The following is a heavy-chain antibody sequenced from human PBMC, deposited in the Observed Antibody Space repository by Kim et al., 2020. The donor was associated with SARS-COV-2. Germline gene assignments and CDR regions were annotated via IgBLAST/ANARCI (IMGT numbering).Heavy chain of an antibody. Sequence: ASVKVSCKASGYIVTDYWLYWVRQAPGQGFEWVGRVDPASGATKYAQKFQGRVTMTRDASMNTVHMQLSRLTSDDTAVYYCAKKGGATTRDYWGPGTLVTVSS. CDR1: GYIVTDYW. J-gene: IGHJ4*02. CDR2: VDPASGAT. CDR3: AKKGGATTRDY. V-gene: IGHV1-2*06. D-gene: IGHD1-26*01.